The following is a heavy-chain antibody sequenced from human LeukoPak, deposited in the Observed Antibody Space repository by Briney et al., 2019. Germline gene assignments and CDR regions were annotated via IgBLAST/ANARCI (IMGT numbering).Heavy chain of an antibody. V-gene: IGHV4-34*01. D-gene: IGHD3-10*01. CDR1: GGSFSGYY. CDR2: INHSGST. Sequence: PSETLSLTCAVYGGSFSGYYWSWIRQPPGKGLEWIGEINHSGSTNYNPSLKSRVTISVGTSKNQFSLKLSSVTAADTAVYYCAREGKKARYYGSGSYYNRAFDYWGQGTLVTVSS. J-gene: IGHJ4*02. CDR3: AREGKKARYYGSGSYYNRAFDY.